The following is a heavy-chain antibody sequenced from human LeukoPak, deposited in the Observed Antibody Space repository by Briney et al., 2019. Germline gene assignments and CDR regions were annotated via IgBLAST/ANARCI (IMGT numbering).Heavy chain of an antibody. CDR1: GFTFSSYA. J-gene: IGHJ6*02. CDR2: ISNDGSNK. D-gene: IGHD6-13*01. Sequence: GRSLRLSCAASGFTFSSYAMQWVRQAPSKGLEWVAVISNDGSNKYYADCVKGRFTISRDNSKNTLYLQMNSLRAEDTAVYSCARTVGIAAAGIMSRGMDVWGQGTTVTVSS. CDR3: ARTVGIAAAGIMSRGMDV. V-gene: IGHV3-30-3*01.